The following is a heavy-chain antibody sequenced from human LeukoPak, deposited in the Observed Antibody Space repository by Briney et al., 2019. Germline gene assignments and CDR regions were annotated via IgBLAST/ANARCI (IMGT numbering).Heavy chain of an antibody. J-gene: IGHJ2*01. CDR2: ISSSSSTI. Sequence: PGGSLRLSCAASGFTFSSYGMHWVRQAPGKGLEWVSYISSSSSTIYYADSVKGRFTISRDNAKNSLYLQMNSLRDEDTAVYYCARAYGGDYGDYDSYFDLWGRGTLVTVSS. CDR1: GFTFSSYG. D-gene: IGHD4-17*01. CDR3: ARAYGGDYGDYDSYFDL. V-gene: IGHV3-48*02.